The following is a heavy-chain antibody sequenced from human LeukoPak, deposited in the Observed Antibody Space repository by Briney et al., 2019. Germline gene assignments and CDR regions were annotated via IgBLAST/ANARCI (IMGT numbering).Heavy chain of an antibody. CDR2: INQDGSEK. Sequence: GGSLRLSCAASEFTFSGYWMNWVRQAPGKGPEWVANINQDGSEKHYVDSVKGRFTISRDNAKNSLFLLMNSLRVEDTAVFYCAIVGFVGAADYCGQGTLVTVSS. D-gene: IGHD6-13*01. CDR1: EFTFSGYW. J-gene: IGHJ4*02. CDR3: AIVGFVGAADY. V-gene: IGHV3-7*01.